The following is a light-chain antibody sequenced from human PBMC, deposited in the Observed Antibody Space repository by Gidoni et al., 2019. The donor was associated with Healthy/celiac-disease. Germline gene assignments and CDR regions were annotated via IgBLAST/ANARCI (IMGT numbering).Light chain of an antibody. CDR2: EVS. J-gene: IGLJ1*01. CDR1: SSDVGGYNY. V-gene: IGLV2-8*01. CDR3: SSYAGSNNPYV. Sequence: QSALTQPPSASGSPGPSVTISCTGTSSDVGGYNYVAWYQQHPGKAPKLMIYEVSKRPSGGPDRFSGSKSGNTASLTVSGLQAEDEADYYCSSYAGSNNPYVFGTGTKVTVL.